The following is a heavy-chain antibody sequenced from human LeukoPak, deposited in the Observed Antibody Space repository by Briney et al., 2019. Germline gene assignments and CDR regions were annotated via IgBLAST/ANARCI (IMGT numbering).Heavy chain of an antibody. CDR1: GASISTYY. D-gene: IGHD6-19*01. CDR3: ARAGGGWSFDY. CDR2: LFFGGST. V-gene: IGHV4-59*01. Sequence: PSETLSLTCTVSGASISTYYWSWIRPPPGKGLEWIGYLFFGGSTNYNPSLKSRVTISSDTSKNQLSLKLTSVTAADTAVYYCARAGGGWSFDYLGQGTLVTVS. J-gene: IGHJ4*02.